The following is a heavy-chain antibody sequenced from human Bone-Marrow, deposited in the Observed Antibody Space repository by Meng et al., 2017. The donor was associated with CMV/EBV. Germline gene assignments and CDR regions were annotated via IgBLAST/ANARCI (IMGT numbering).Heavy chain of an antibody. J-gene: IGHJ4*02. CDR2: INPSSGST. Sequence: ASVKVSCKASGYTFTSHYMYWVRQAPGQGLEWMGIINPSSGSTSYAQKFQGRVTMTRNTSISTAYMELSSLRSEDTAVYYCARVLRKGAYKSLTYYWGQGTLVTVSS. CDR1: GYTFTSHY. CDR3: ARVLRKGAYKSLTYY. D-gene: IGHD2-21*01. V-gene: IGHV1-46*01.